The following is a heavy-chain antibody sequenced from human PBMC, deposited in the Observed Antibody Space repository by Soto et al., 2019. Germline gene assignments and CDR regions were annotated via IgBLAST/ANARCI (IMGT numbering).Heavy chain of an antibody. CDR2: INPNSGGT. CDR3: ARSVVVVAALDY. J-gene: IGHJ4*02. CDR1: GYTFTGYY. D-gene: IGHD2-15*01. V-gene: IGHV1-2*02. Sequence: ASVKVSCKASGYTFTGYYMHWVRQAPGQGLEWMGWINPNSGGTNYAQKFQGRVTMTRDTSISTAYMELSRLRSDDTAVYYCARSVVVVAALDYWGQGTLVTVSS.